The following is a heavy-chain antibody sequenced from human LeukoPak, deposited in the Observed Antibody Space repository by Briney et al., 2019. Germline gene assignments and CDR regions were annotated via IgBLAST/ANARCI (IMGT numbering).Heavy chain of an antibody. CDR2: IWYDGSNK. Sequence: GRSLRLSCAASGFTFSSYGMHWVRQAPGKGLEWVAVIWYDGSNKYYADSVKGRFTISRDNSKNTLFLQMNSLRAEDTAVYYCATDAGHWFDPWGQGTLVTVSS. CDR3: ATDAGHWFDP. J-gene: IGHJ5*02. V-gene: IGHV3-33*01. CDR1: GFTFSSYG.